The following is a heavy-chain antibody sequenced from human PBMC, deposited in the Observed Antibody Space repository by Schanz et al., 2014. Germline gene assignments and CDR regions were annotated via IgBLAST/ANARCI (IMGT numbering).Heavy chain of an antibody. CDR1: GFSFSTYA. Sequence: QVQLVESGGGVVQPGRSLRLSCAASGFSFSTYAMHWVRQAPGKGLEWVAVISYGGSDKYYTDSVKGHFTISRDDSKNTLYLQMNSLRAEDKAIYYCARDGRKYSSGTLDYFDNWGQGTLVTVSS. D-gene: IGHD6-25*01. CDR3: ARDGRKYSSGTLDYFDN. CDR2: ISYGGSDK. J-gene: IGHJ4*02. V-gene: IGHV3-30*04.